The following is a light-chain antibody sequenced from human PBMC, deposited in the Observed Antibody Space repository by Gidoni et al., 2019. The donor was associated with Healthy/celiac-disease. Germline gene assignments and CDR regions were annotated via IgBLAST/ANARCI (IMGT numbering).Light chain of an antibody. CDR1: QSVSSSY. Sequence: VLTQSPGTLSLSPGERATLSCRASQSVSSSYLAWYQQKPGQAPRLVIYGASSRATGIPDRFSGSGSGTDFTLTISRLEPEDFAVYYCQQYGRTFGQGTKLEIK. CDR2: GAS. J-gene: IGKJ2*01. CDR3: QQYGRT. V-gene: IGKV3-20*01.